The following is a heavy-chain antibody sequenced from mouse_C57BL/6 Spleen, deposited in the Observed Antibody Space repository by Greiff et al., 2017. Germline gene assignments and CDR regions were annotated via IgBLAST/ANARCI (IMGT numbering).Heavy chain of an antibody. CDR1: GFTFSSYA. D-gene: IGHD1-1*01. CDR2: ISSGGDYI. V-gene: IGHV5-9-1*02. CDR3: TRDRRYYGSDAMDY. Sequence: EVHLVESGEGLVKPGGSLKLSCAASGFTFSSYAMSWVRQTPEKRLEWVAYISSGGDYIYYADTVKGRFTISRDNARNTLYLQMSSLKSEDTAMYYCTRDRRYYGSDAMDYWGQGTSVTVSS. J-gene: IGHJ4*01.